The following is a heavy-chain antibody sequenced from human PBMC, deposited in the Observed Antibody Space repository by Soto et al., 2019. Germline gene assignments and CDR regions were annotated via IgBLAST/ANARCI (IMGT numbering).Heavy chain of an antibody. CDR1: GFTFSSYA. CDR2: ISYDGSNK. CDR3: AKDGTNYIDIVVVPVAN. J-gene: IGHJ4*02. V-gene: IGHV3-30*18. Sequence: LRLSCAAPGFTFSSYAMHRVRQAPGKGLAGVAVISYDGSNKYYADSVKGRFTNSRDNSKNTLYLQMNSLRAEDTAVYYCAKDGTNYIDIVVVPVANWGQGTLVTVSS. D-gene: IGHD2-2*01.